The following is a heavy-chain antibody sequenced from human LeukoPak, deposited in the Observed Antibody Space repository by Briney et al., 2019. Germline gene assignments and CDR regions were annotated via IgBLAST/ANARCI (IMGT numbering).Heavy chain of an antibody. CDR2: IYPGDSDT. V-gene: IGHV5-51*01. CDR1: GYSFTSYW. J-gene: IGHJ4*02. CDR3: ARQREGVPAASDY. D-gene: IGHD2-2*01. Sequence: GESLKISSKGSGYSFTSYWIGWVRQMPAKGREWMGTIYPGDSDTRYSPSFQGQVIISADKYISTAYLQWSSLKASDSAMYYCARQREGVPAASDYWGQGTLVTVSS.